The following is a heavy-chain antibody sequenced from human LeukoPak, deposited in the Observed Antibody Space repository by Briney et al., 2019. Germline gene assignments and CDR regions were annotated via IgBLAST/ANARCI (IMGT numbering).Heavy chain of an antibody. V-gene: IGHV3-48*04. CDR2: IGISSGNT. CDR1: GFTFSDYS. CDR3: ARDHNYAFDN. J-gene: IGHJ4*02. D-gene: IGHD5-24*01. Sequence: GGSLRLFCAASGFTFSDYSMNWVRQAPGKGLEWVSYIGISSGNTEYADAAKGRFTISGDSAKSSLYLQMNSLRVEDTAVYYCARDHNYAFDNWGQGTLVTVSS.